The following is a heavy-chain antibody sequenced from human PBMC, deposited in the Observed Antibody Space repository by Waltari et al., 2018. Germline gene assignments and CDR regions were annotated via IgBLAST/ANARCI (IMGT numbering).Heavy chain of an antibody. J-gene: IGHJ2*01. Sequence: EVQLVESGGGLVQPGRSLRLSCTASGFTFGDYAMSWFRQAPGKGLEWVGFIRSKAYGGTTEYAASVKGRFTISRDDSKSIAYLQMNSLKTEDTAVYYCTRASSGGWYFDLWGRGTLVTVSS. CDR3: TRASSGGWYFDL. CDR2: IRSKAYGGTT. D-gene: IGHD3-10*01. CDR1: GFTFGDYA. V-gene: IGHV3-49*03.